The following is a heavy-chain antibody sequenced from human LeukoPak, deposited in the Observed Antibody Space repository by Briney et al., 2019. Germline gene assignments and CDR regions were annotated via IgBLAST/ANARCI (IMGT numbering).Heavy chain of an antibody. CDR3: ARHFAGYQWPYYFDY. V-gene: IGHV4-59*08. D-gene: IGHD6-19*01. CDR2: IYYSGST. J-gene: IGHJ4*02. Sequence: PSETLSLTCTVSGGSISSYYWSWIRQPPGKGLDWIGYIYYSGSTNYNPSLKSRVTISVDTSKNQFSLKLSSVTAADTAVYYCARHFAGYQWPYYFDYWGQGTLVTVSS. CDR1: GGSISSYY.